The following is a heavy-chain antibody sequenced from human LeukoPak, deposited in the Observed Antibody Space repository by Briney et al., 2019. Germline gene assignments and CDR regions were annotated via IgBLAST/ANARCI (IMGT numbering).Heavy chain of an antibody. CDR2: ISYDGSNK. V-gene: IGHV3-30-3*01. CDR1: GFTFSSYA. Sequence: GGSLRLSCAASGFTFSSYAMHWVRQAPGKGLEWVAVISYDGSNKYYADSVKGRFTISRDNSKNTLYLQMNSLRAEDTAVYYCARGVRGSCLFLYYYYGMDVWGQGTTVTVSS. D-gene: IGHD3-10*02. J-gene: IGHJ6*02. CDR3: ARGVRGSCLFLYYYYGMDV.